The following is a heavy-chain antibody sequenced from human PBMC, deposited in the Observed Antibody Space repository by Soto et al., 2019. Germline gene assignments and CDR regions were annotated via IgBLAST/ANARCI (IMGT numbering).Heavy chain of an antibody. V-gene: IGHV3-74*01. CDR3: ARDDISGWNYYYYDVIDF. Sequence: GGSLRLSCAASGFTFSSYWMHWVRQAPGKGLVWVSRINSDGSSTSYADSVKGRFTISRDNAKNTLYLQMNSLRAEDTAVYYCARDDISGWNYYYYDVIDFWGQRSTVTV. D-gene: IGHD6-19*01. CDR2: INSDGSST. CDR1: GFTFSSYW. J-gene: IGHJ6*02.